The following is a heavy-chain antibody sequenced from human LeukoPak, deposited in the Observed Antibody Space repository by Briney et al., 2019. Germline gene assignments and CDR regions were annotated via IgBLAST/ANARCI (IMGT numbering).Heavy chain of an antibody. CDR2: VSHDGRNQ. J-gene: IGHJ4*02. Sequence: GRSLRLSCAASGFTLSNYAMHWVRQAPGKGLEWVAIVSHDGRNQYYAESVKGRFTISRDSSKNTVSLQMNSLRAGDSALYYCGRDPSARVTIDFWGQGTLVTVSS. V-gene: IGHV3-30*04. CDR3: GRDPSARVTIDF. D-gene: IGHD5-24*01. CDR1: GFTLSNYA.